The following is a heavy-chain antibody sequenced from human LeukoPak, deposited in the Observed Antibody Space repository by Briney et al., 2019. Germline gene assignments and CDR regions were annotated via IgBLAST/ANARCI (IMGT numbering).Heavy chain of an antibody. J-gene: IGHJ5*02. Sequence: SETLSLTCAVYGGSFSGYYWSWIRQPPGKGLEWIGEINHSGSTNYNPSLKSRVTISVDTSKNQFSLKLSSVTAADTAVYYCARGQRYYGASPQFDPWGQGTLVTVSS. CDR1: GGSFSGYY. V-gene: IGHV4-34*01. CDR2: INHSGST. CDR3: ARGQRYYGASPQFDP. D-gene: IGHD3-10*01.